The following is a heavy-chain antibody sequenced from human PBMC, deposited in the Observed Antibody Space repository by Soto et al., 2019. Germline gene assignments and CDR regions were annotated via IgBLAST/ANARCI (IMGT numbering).Heavy chain of an antibody. J-gene: IGHJ6*02. Sequence: GLTLVNPTQTLTLTCTFSAFSLSTCGVGVGWIRQPPGKALEWLALIYWDDDKRYSPSLRSRLTITKDTSKNQVVLTMTNMDPVDTATYYCIQSRCGGDCLQSYASYYYYGMDVWGQGTTVTVS. CDR3: IQSRCGGDCLQSYASYYYYGMDV. CDR1: AFSLSTCGVG. D-gene: IGHD2-21*02. V-gene: IGHV2-5*02. CDR2: IYWDDDK.